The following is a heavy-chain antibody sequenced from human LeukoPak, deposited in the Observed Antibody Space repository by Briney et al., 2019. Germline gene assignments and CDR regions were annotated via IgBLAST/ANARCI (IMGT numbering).Heavy chain of an antibody. CDR2: IKQDGSEK. CDR1: GFTFSSYW. CDR3: ARDPRITMVRGVTYMDV. Sequence: PGGSLRLSCAASGFTFSSYWMSWVRQAPGKGLEWVANIKQDGSEKYYVDSVKGRFTISRDNAKNSLYLQMDSLRAEDTAVYYCARDPRITMVRGVTYMDVWGKGTTVTISS. J-gene: IGHJ6*03. V-gene: IGHV3-7*01. D-gene: IGHD3-10*01.